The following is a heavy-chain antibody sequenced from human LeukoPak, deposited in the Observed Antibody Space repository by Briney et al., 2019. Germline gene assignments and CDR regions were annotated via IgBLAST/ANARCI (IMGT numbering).Heavy chain of an antibody. Sequence: ASVKVSCKASGYTFTSYDINWVRQATGQGLEWMGWMNPNSGNTGYAQKFQGRVTMTRNTSISTAYMELSSLRSEDTAVNYCARGDILTGYYRLYYYYGMDVWGQGTTVTVSS. CDR3: ARGDILTGYYRLYYYYGMDV. CDR2: MNPNSGNT. D-gene: IGHD3-9*01. J-gene: IGHJ6*02. CDR1: GYTFTSYD. V-gene: IGHV1-8*01.